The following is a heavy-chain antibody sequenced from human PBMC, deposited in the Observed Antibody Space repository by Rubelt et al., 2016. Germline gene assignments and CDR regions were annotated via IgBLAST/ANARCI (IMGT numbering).Heavy chain of an antibody. CDR1: GGSFSGYY. CDR2: INHSGST. V-gene: IGHV4-34*01. CDR3: ASLPEDDAFDI. J-gene: IGHJ3*02. Sequence: QVQLQQWGAGLLKPSETLSLTCAVYGGSFSGYYWSWIRQPPGKGLEWIGEINHSGSTNYNPSLKGRVTISVDTSKNQFSLKLSSVTAADTAVYYCASLPEDDAFDIWGQGTMVTVSS.